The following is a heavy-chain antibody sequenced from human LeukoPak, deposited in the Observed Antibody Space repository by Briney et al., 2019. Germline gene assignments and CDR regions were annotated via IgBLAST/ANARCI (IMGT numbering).Heavy chain of an antibody. CDR1: GFTFSSYW. CDR2: IKQDGSEK. CDR3: ARDSRYSGYGLYYYYYMDV. V-gene: IGHV3-7*01. D-gene: IGHD5-12*01. Sequence: GGSLRLSCAASGFTFSSYWMSWVRQAPGKGLEWVANIKQDGSEKYYVDSVKGRFTISRDNAKNSLYLQMNSLRAEDTAVYYCARDSRYSGYGLYYYYYMDVWGKGTTVTISS. J-gene: IGHJ6*03.